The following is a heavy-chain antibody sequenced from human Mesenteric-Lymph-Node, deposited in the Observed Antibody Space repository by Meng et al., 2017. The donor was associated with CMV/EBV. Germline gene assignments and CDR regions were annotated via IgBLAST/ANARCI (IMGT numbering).Heavy chain of an antibody. CDR1: GFAFSDYG. D-gene: IGHD3-10*01. V-gene: IGHV3-23*01. CDR3: ARGKGTFGVMDV. Sequence: GESLKISCVASGFAFSDYGMTWVRQIPGKGLDWVSSISSHSDYTFYADSVKGRFTISRDNSKNTLYLQMNSLRVEDTALYYCARGKGTFGVMDVWGQGTTVTVSS. J-gene: IGHJ6*02. CDR2: ISSHSDYT.